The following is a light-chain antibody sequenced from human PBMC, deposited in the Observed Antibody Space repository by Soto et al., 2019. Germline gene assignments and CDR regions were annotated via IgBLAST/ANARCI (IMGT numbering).Light chain of an antibody. CDR3: SSYTSSSTLV. Sequence: QSALTQPASVSGSPGQSITISCTGTSSDVGGYNYVSWYQQHPGKAPKLMIYEVSNRPSGVSTRFSGSKSGNTASLTISGLQAEDEADYCCSSYTSSSTLVFGTGTKVTVL. CDR1: SSDVGGYNY. CDR2: EVS. V-gene: IGLV2-14*01. J-gene: IGLJ1*01.